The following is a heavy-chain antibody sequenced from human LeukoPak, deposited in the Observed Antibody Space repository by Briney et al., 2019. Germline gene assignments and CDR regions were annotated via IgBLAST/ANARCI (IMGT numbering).Heavy chain of an antibody. CDR3: AREDWYFDL. J-gene: IGHJ2*01. Sequence: SETLSLICAVDGGTFTDFYWAWIRQPPGKGLEWIGEINHSGSTNYSPSLKSRVTISLDTSKNQFFLRLTSVTAADTAVYYCAREDWYFDLWGRGTLVTVSS. V-gene: IGHV4-34*01. CDR1: GGTFTDFY. CDR2: INHSGST.